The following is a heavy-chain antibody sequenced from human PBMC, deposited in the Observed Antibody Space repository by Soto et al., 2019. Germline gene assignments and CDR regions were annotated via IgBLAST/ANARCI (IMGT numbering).Heavy chain of an antibody. CDR1: GFAFSLYG. J-gene: IGHJ3*02. V-gene: IGHV3-23*01. CDR3: AKGREQLVLEDAFDI. Sequence: GGSLRLSCATSGFAFSLYGMNWVRQAPGKGLEWVAAISGGGGRTYYADSVKGRFTISRDNSKNTLYLQMNSLRAEDTAVYYCAKGREQLVLEDAFDIWGQGTMVTVSS. CDR2: ISGGGGRT. D-gene: IGHD6-6*01.